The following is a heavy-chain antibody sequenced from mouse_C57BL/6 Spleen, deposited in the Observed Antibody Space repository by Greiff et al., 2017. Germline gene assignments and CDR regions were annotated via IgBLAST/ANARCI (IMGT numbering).Heavy chain of an antibody. CDR2: IYPGDGVT. CDR1: GYAFSSSW. D-gene: IGHD2-4*01. Sequence: QVQLKESGPELVKPGASVKISCKASGYAFSSSWMNWVEQRPGRGLEWIGRIYPGDGVTNLNGKFKGKATLTADKSSSTAYMQLSSLTSGESAVYCCAIGYDYDRFAYWGQWALVTVSA. J-gene: IGHJ3*01. V-gene: IGHV1-82*01. CDR3: AIGYDYDRFAY.